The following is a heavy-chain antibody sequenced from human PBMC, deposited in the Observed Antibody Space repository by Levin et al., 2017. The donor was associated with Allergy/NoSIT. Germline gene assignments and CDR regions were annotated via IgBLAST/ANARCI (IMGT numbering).Heavy chain of an antibody. CDR1: GFTVSSYW. CDR3: AVSLTVTTDY. Sequence: AASVKVSCAASGFTVSSYWMHWVRQAPGKGLVWVSRVNSNGSSTRYADSVKGRFIISRDNAKNMLYLQMNSLRAEDSAVYYCAVSLTVTTDYWGQGTLVTVSS. J-gene: IGHJ4*02. D-gene: IGHD4-17*01. CDR2: VNSNGSST. V-gene: IGHV3-74*01.